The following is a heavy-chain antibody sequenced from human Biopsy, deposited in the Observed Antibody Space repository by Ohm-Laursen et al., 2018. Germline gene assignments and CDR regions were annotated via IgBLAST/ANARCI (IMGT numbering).Heavy chain of an antibody. V-gene: IGHV3-30*03. D-gene: IGHD1-26*01. J-gene: IGHJ3*01. Sequence: SLRLSCAASGFSFSSYGMHWVRQAPGKGLEWVAVISDDGRNKYYIDSVRGRFTISRDNSKNTLYLQMNNLRAEDTAVYYCARLNSGTYDASDLWGQGTMVSVSS. CDR2: ISDDGRNK. CDR3: ARLNSGTYDASDL. CDR1: GFSFSSYG.